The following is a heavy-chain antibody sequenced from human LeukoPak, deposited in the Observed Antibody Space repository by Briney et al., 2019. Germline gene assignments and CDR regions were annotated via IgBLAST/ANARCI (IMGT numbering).Heavy chain of an antibody. D-gene: IGHD3-22*01. CDR2: ISSNGGCT. J-gene: IGHJ1*01. V-gene: IGHV3-64*01. CDR1: GFTFSTYA. Sequence: DGSLTHPYAASGFTFSTYAMHWVRQAPGQGLEYVSAISSNGGCTFYANSVKGRFTISRDNSKNTLYLQMGSLRTDDMAVYYCVRLGDSSSYRADHFQHWGQGTLVTVSS. CDR3: VRLGDSSSYRADHFQH.